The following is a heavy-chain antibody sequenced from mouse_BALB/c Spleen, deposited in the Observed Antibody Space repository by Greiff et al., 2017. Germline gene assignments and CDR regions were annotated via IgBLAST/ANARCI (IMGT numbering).Heavy chain of an antibody. CDR3: ARYYGSRGAMDY. D-gene: IGHD1-1*01. J-gene: IGHJ4*01. Sequence: VKLVESGAELVRPGSSVKISCKASGYAFSSYWMNWVKQSPGQGLEWIGQIYPGDGDTNYNGKFKGKATLTADKSSSTAYMQLSSLTSEDSAVYFCARYYGSRGAMDYWGQGTSVTVSS. V-gene: IGHV1-80*01. CDR1: GYAFSSYW. CDR2: IYPGDGDT.